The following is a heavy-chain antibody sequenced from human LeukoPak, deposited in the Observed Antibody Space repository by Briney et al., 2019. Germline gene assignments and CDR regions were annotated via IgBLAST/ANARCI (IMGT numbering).Heavy chain of an antibody. CDR3: ARDNCSSTSCYYMDV. J-gene: IGHJ6*03. CDR1: GFTFSSYG. Sequence: GRSLRLSCAASGFTFSSYGMHRVRQAPGKGLEWVAVIWYDGSNKYYADSVKGQFTISRDNSKNTLYLQMNSLRAEDTAVYYCARDNCSSTSCYYMDVWGKGTTVTVSS. V-gene: IGHV3-33*01. CDR2: IWYDGSNK. D-gene: IGHD2-2*01.